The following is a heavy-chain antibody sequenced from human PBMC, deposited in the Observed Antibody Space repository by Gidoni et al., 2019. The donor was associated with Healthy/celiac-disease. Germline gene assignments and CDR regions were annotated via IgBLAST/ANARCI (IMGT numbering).Heavy chain of an antibody. CDR1: GFPFSSYA. V-gene: IGHV3-30*01. CDR2: ISYDGSNK. J-gene: IGHJ6*02. D-gene: IGHD3-3*01. CDR3: ARGKYYDFWSGPVDYYYGMDV. Sequence: QVQLVESGGGVVQPGRSLRLSCSSSGFPFSSYAMHWVRQAPGKGLEWVAVISYDGSNKYYADSVKGRFTISRDNSKNTRYLQMNSLRAEDTAVYYCARGKYYDFWSGPVDYYYGMDVWGQGTTVTVSS.